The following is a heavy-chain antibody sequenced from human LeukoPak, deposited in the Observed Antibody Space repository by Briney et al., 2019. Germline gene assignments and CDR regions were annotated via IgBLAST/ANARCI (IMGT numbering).Heavy chain of an antibody. Sequence: PGRSLRLSCTASGFTFGGYAMSWFRQAPGKGLEWVGFIRSKGYGGSTEYAESVIGRFTITREDTKNIAYPQMNSLKTEDTAVYYCTRANYGDYGLNWFDPWGQGTLVTVSS. CDR3: TRANYGDYGLNWFDP. D-gene: IGHD4-17*01. V-gene: IGHV3-49*03. CDR2: IRSKGYGGST. CDR1: GFTFGGYA. J-gene: IGHJ5*02.